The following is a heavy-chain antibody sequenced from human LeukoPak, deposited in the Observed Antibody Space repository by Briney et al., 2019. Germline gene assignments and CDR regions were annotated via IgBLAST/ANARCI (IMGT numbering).Heavy chain of an antibody. CDR1: GFSFSSYS. V-gene: IGHV3-48*01. CDR2: ITSTSSTI. D-gene: IGHD3-10*01. CDR3: ARGVIYGSGSYTPL. Sequence: GGSLRLSCAASGFSFSSYSMNWVRQAPGKGLEWVSYITSTSSTIYYVGSVRGRFTISRDNAKNSLYLQMNSLRAEDTAAYYCARGVIYGSGSYTPLWGQGTLVTVAA. J-gene: IGHJ4*02.